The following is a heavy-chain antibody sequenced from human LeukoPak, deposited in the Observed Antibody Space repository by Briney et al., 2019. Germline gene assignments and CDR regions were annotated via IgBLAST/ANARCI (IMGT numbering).Heavy chain of an antibody. CDR3: ARGRFAAMAGKYDY. J-gene: IGHJ4*02. V-gene: IGHV3-30*03. CDR1: GFTFSSYG. Sequence: GGSLRLSCAASGFTFSSYGMHWVRQAPGKGLEWVAVISYDGSNKYYADSVKGRFTISRDNSKNTLYLQMNSLRAEDTAVYYCARGRFAAMAGKYDYWGQGTLVTVSS. D-gene: IGHD5-18*01. CDR2: ISYDGSNK.